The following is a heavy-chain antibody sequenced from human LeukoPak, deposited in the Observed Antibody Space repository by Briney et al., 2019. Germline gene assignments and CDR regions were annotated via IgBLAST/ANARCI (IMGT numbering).Heavy chain of an antibody. CDR1: GYIFTNYG. CDR3: ARDYPRGYSGSPDAFDI. CDR2: INPNSGGT. J-gene: IGHJ3*02. Sequence: GASVKVSCKASGYIFTNYGITWVRQAPGQGLEWMGWINPNSGGTNYAQKFQGRVTMTRDTSTSTVYMELSSLRSEDTAVYYCARDYPRGYSGSPDAFDIWGQGTMVTVSS. V-gene: IGHV1-18*01. D-gene: IGHD5-12*01.